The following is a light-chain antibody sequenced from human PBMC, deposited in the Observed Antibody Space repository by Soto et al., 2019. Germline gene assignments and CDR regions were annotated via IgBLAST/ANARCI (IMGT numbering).Light chain of an antibody. V-gene: IGKV1-5*01. CDR3: QQYDSYSPYT. J-gene: IGKJ2*01. CDR2: DVS. CDR1: HSINNC. Sequence: DIQMTQSPSTLSASVGDRVTITCRASHSINNCLAWYQQKPGKGPDLLIYDVSSLESGVPSRFSGSGSGTEFTLTISSLQPEDSATYYCQQYDSYSPYTFGQGTSLEI.